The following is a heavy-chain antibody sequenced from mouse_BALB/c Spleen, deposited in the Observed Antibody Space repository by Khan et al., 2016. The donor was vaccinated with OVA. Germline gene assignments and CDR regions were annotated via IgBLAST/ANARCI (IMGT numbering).Heavy chain of an antibody. CDR1: AYIFTDYW. V-gene: IGHV1-52*01. CDR2: IDPSDSET. CDR3: ARGLREAMDY. J-gene: IGHJ4*01. Sequence: QVQLQQPGAELVRPGASVKLSCKASAYIFTDYWMHWVKQRPGQGLEWIGMIDPSDSETHYNQIFKDKATLTVDKSSSTAYMQLSSLTSEDSAVYYCARGLREAMDYWGQGTSVTVSS.